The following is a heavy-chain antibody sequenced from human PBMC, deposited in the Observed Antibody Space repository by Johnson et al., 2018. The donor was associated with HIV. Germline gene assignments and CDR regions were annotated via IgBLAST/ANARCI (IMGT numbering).Heavy chain of an antibody. CDR2: ISGSGGRT. V-gene: IGHV3-23*04. J-gene: IGHJ3*02. CDR1: GFTFSSYA. D-gene: IGHD6-19*01. Sequence: VQLVESGGGVVQPGRSLRLSCAASGFTFSSYAMHWVRQAPGKGLEWVSGISGSGGRTYYADSVRGRFTVSRDNSKNTMYLQMNSLRAEDTAMYYCARDGVYSSPWDAFDIWGQGTMVTVSS. CDR3: ARDGVYSSPWDAFDI.